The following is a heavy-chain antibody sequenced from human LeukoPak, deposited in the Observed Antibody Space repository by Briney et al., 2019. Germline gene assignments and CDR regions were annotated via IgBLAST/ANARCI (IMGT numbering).Heavy chain of an antibody. CDR1: GYTFTSDW. Sequence: GESLKISCKGSGYTFTSDWIGWVRQMPGKGLEWMGIIYPGDSDTRYSPSFQGQVTFSVDKSISTAYLQWNTLQVSDTAMYYCARGGGVNGHNYGGVFDYWGQGTLVTVSS. CDR3: ARGGGVNGHNYGGVFDY. J-gene: IGHJ4*02. CDR2: IYPGDSDT. D-gene: IGHD5-24*01. V-gene: IGHV5-51*01.